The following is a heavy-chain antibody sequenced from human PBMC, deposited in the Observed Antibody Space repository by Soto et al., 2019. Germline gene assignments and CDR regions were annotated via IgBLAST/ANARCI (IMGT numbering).Heavy chain of an antibody. Sequence: EVQLVESGGALVQPGGSLRLSCAASGFTFSSYSMNWVRQAPGTGPEWLSYISSKSKTIFYADSVKGRFTISRDNAMDTLYLQMSSLRAEDTAVYYCAREDILGARSFDYWGQGTLVTVSS. CDR1: GFTFSSYS. V-gene: IGHV3-48*01. D-gene: IGHD5-12*01. CDR2: ISSKSKTI. CDR3: AREDILGARSFDY. J-gene: IGHJ4*02.